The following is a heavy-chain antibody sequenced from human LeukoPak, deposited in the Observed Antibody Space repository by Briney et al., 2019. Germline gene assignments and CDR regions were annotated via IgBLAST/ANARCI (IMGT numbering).Heavy chain of an antibody. D-gene: IGHD3-22*01. Sequence: ASVKVSCKVSGYTLTELSMHWVRQAPGKGLEWMGGFDPEDGETIYAQKFQGRATMTEDTSTDTAYMELSSLRSEDTAVYYCATDRDTMIVGTSAAFDIWGQGTMVTVSS. CDR3: ATDRDTMIVGTSAAFDI. V-gene: IGHV1-24*01. J-gene: IGHJ3*02. CDR2: FDPEDGET. CDR1: GYTLTELS.